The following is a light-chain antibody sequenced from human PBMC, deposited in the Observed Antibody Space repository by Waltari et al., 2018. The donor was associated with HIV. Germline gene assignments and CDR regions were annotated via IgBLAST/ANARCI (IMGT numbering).Light chain of an antibody. V-gene: IGLV3-25*03. J-gene: IGLJ2*01. CDR2: KDS. CDR3: QSADSSGTVV. Sequence: SYELTQPPSVSVSPGQTARITCSGDALPQQYAYWYQQKPGQAPVLVIYKDSERPSGIPARFSGSSSGTTVTLTISGVQAEDEADYYCQSADSSGTVVFGGGTKLTVL. CDR1: ALPQQY.